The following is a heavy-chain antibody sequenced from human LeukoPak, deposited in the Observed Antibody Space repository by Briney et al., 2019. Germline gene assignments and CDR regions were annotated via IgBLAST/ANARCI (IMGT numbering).Heavy chain of an antibody. CDR3: ARDGIAGVYLDY. CDR1: GFTFSSYS. CDR2: ISSSSNYI. Sequence: PGGSLRLSFAASGFTFSSYSMNWVRQAPGKGLEWVSSISSSSNYIYYADSLKGRFTISRDNAKNSLSLQMNSLRAEDTAVYYCARDGIAGVYLDYWGQGTLVTVSS. D-gene: IGHD1-14*01. J-gene: IGHJ4*02. V-gene: IGHV3-21*04.